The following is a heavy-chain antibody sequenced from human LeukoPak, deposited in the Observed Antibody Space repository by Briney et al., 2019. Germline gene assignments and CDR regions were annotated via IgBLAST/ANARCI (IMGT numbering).Heavy chain of an antibody. CDR2: INSDGSET. D-gene: IGHD3-16*01. J-gene: IGHJ4*02. V-gene: IGHV3-74*03. CDR1: GFTFSSFW. Sequence: GGSLRLSCAASGFTFSSFWIYCVRHAPGKGLVWVSRINSDGSETMYADSVRGRFTISRDNAKNTLYLEMNTLRAEDTAVYYCARVRMGDDFNPFDYWGQGTLVTVSS. CDR3: ARVRMGDDFNPFDY.